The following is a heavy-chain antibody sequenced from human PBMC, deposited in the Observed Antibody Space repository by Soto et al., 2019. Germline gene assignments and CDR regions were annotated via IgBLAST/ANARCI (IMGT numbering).Heavy chain of an antibody. V-gene: IGHV4-31*03. D-gene: IGHD3-10*01. CDR2: IYYSGST. CDR3: ARGYGSGSYFGY. J-gene: IGHJ4*02. Sequence: SETLCLTCTVSDGSISSGGYYWSRIRQHPGKGLEWIGYIYYSGSTYYNPSLKSRVTISVDTSKNQFSLKLSSVTAADTAVYYCARGYGSGSYFGYWGQGTLVTVSS. CDR1: DGSISSGGYY.